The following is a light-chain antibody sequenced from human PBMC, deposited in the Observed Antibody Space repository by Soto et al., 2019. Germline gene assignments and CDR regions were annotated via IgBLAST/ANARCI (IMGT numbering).Light chain of an antibody. J-gene: IGKJ4*01. CDR2: TGS. Sequence: DIQMTQSPSSVSASVGDRVSITCRASQGISNWLAWYQQKPGRAPKLLIYTGSSLQSGVPSRFSGTASGTDFTLTISSLQPEYVATYYCQQANSFPLTFGGGTNVEIK. V-gene: IGKV1-12*01. CDR3: QQANSFPLT. CDR1: QGISNW.